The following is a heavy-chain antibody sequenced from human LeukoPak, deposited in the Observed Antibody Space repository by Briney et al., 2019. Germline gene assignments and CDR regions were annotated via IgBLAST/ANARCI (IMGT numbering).Heavy chain of an antibody. V-gene: IGHV3-74*01. CDR2: INSGGSST. CDR1: GFTFGTYA. D-gene: IGHD1-26*01. CDR3: ARGLSGHYAFDV. Sequence: PGGSLRLSCTASGFTFGTYAMSWVRQAPGKGLVWVSRINSGGSSTSYADSVKGRFTISRDDAKNTLYLQMNILRAEDTAVYYCARGLSGHYAFDVWGRGTMVTVSS. J-gene: IGHJ3*01.